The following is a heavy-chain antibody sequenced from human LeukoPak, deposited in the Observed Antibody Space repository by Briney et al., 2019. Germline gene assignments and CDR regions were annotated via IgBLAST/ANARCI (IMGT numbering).Heavy chain of an antibody. CDR3: ARELDYYDSSGYYVDAFDI. CDR1: GFTFSSYW. J-gene: IGHJ3*02. V-gene: IGHV3-7*01. Sequence: GGSLRLSCAASGFTFSSYWMSWVRQAPGEGLEWVANINQDGSEKYYVDSVKGRFTISRDNAKNSLYLQMNSLRAEDTAVYYCARELDYYDSSGYYVDAFDIWGQGTMVTVSS. D-gene: IGHD3-22*01. CDR2: INQDGSEK.